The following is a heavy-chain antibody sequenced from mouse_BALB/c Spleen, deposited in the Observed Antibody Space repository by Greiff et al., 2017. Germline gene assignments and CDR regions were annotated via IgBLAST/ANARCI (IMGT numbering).Heavy chain of an antibody. J-gene: IGHJ4*01. Sequence: QVQLQQSGPGLVAPSQSLSITCTVSGFSLTDYGVSWIRQPPGKGLEWMGVICGGGSTYYNSALKSRLSISKDNSKSQVFLKMNSLQTDDTAMYYSAKQGYDRAMDYWGQGTSVTVSS. V-gene: IGHV2-6-5*01. D-gene: IGHD2-2*01. CDR1: GFSLTDYG. CDR2: ICGGGST. CDR3: AKQGYDRAMDY.